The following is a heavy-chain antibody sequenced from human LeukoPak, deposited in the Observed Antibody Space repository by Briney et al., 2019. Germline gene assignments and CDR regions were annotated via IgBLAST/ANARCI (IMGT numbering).Heavy chain of an antibody. D-gene: IGHD5-18*01. CDR2: MNPNSGNT. CDR3: ARGARWSYGKPFDY. CDR1: GYTFTSYD. Sequence: ASVKVSCKASGYTFTSYDINWVRQATGQGLEWMGWMNPNSGNTGYAQKFQGRVTMTRNTSISTAYMELSSLRSEDTAVYYCARGARWSYGKPFDYWGQGTLVTASP. J-gene: IGHJ4*02. V-gene: IGHV1-8*01.